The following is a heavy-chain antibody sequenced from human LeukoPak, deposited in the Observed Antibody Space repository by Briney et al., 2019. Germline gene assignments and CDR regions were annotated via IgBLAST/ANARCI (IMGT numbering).Heavy chain of an antibody. J-gene: IGHJ5*02. D-gene: IGHD3-22*01. CDR2: INHSGST. Sequence: TPSETLSLTCAVYGGSFSGYYWSWIRQPPGKGLEWIGEINHSGSTNYNPSLKSRVTISVDTSKNQFSLKLSSVTAADTAVYYCASLDVTYYYDSSGYAWFDPWGQGTLVTVSS. CDR3: ASLDVTYYYDSSGYAWFDP. CDR1: GGSFSGYY. V-gene: IGHV4-34*01.